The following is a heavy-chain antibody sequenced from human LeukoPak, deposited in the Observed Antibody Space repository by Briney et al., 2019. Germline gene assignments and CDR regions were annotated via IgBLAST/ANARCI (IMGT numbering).Heavy chain of an antibody. D-gene: IGHD3-10*01. Sequence: GGSLRLSCAASGFTVSSNYMSWVRQAREKGLEWVSIIYSRVSTYYADSVKGRFTISRDDSKNTVYLQMNSLRAEDAAVYYCASGGLGARKYYSDPFDYWGQGTLVTVSS. V-gene: IGHV3-53*01. CDR2: IYSRVST. J-gene: IGHJ4*02. CDR3: ASGGLGARKYYSDPFDY. CDR1: GFTVSSNY.